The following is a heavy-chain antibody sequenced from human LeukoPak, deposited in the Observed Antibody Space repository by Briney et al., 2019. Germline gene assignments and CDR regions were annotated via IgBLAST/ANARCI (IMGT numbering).Heavy chain of an antibody. J-gene: IGHJ5*02. CDR2: IYYSGST. Sequence: PSETLSLTCTVSGGSISSSSYYWDWIRQPPGKGLEWIGNIYYSGSTKYNPSLKSRVTISIDTSKNQFSLKLSSVTAADTAVYYCARGKTMVRGVIRYAELARKNWFDPWGQGTLVTVSS. D-gene: IGHD3-10*01. CDR1: GGSISSSSYY. V-gene: IGHV4-39*01. CDR3: ARGKTMVRGVIRYAELARKNWFDP.